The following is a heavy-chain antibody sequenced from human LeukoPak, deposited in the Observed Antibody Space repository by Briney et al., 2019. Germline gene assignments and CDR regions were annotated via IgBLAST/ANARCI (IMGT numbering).Heavy chain of an antibody. CDR2: IRSRDTGV. Sequence: GGSLRLSCAASGFTFSSYSMNWVRQAPGKGLEWVSYIRSRDTGVSYVDSVRGRFTISRDDAKSSLFLQMNNLRVEDTAIYYCARDHNYAFDYWGQGILVTVSS. CDR1: GFTFSSYS. CDR3: ARDHNYAFDY. V-gene: IGHV3-48*01. J-gene: IGHJ4*02. D-gene: IGHD3-16*01.